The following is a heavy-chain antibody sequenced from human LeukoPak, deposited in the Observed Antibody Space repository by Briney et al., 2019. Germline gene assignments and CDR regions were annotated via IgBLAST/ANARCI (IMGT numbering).Heavy chain of an antibody. CDR3: ARGGYCSSTSCYLDAMDV. CDR2: ISSSSYI. D-gene: IGHD2-2*01. V-gene: IGHV3-21*01. CDR1: GFTFSSYS. J-gene: IGHJ6*02. Sequence: GSLRLSCAASGFTFSSYSMNWVRQAPGKGLEWVSSISSSSYIYYADSVKGRFTISRDNAKNSLYLQMNSLRAEDTAVYYCARGGYCSSTSCYLDAMDVWGQGTTVTVSS.